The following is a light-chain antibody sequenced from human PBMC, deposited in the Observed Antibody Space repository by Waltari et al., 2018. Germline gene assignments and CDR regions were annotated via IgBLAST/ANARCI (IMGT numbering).Light chain of an antibody. CDR3: QQYYSTPPHT. Sequence: DIVMTQSPHSLAVSLVERATLNCKPRQSVLYSSNNKNYLAWYQRKPGQPPKLLIYWASTRESGVPDRFSGSGSGTDFTLTISSLQAEDVAVYYCQQYYSTPPHTFGQGTKLEIK. CDR2: WAS. V-gene: IGKV4-1*01. J-gene: IGKJ2*01. CDR1: QSVLYSSNNKNY.